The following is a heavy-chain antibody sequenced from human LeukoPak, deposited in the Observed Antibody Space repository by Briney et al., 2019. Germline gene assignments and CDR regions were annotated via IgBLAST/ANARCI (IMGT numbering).Heavy chain of an antibody. CDR1: GGSISSYY. J-gene: IGHJ6*04. CDR2: IYYSGST. CDR3: TRGWGTMDV. V-gene: IGHV4-59*01. Sequence: SETLSLTCTVSGGSISSYYWSWIRQPPGKGLEWIGYIYYSGSTNYNPSLKSRVTISVDTSKNQFSLKLSAVTAAYTAVNYYTRGWGTMDVWGKGTTVTVSS. D-gene: IGHD7-27*01.